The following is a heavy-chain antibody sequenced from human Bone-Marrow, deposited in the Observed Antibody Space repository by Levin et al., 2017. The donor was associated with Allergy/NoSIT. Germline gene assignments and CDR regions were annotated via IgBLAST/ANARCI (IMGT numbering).Heavy chain of an antibody. CDR1: GYTFTSYD. J-gene: IGHJ6*02. CDR2: MNPKSDNT. Sequence: AASVKVSCKASGYTFTSYDINWVRQATGQGLEWMGRMNPKSDNTAYAQNFQGRVTMTRDTSIGTAYMELSSLRSDDTAVYYCARGTYGDFWNDFADYFNHGMDVWGQGTTVTVSS. CDR3: ARGTYGDFWNDFADYFNHGMDV. V-gene: IGHV1-8*01. D-gene: IGHD3-3*01.